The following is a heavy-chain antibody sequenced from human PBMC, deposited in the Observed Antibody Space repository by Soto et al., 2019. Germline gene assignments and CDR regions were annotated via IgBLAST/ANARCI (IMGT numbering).Heavy chain of an antibody. Sequence: GASVKVSCKASGVTPTRYAVSWVRQAPGQGPEWMGRIVPLFGTEKSAQKFQGRIKMTADKSTNTAYLELTSLTSEDTAVYFCARDGSNCTDGICFHYFGYWGQGTLVTVSS. J-gene: IGHJ4*02. CDR3: ARDGSNCTDGICFHYFGY. CDR2: IVPLFGTE. CDR1: GVTPTRYA. V-gene: IGHV1-69*06. D-gene: IGHD2-8*01.